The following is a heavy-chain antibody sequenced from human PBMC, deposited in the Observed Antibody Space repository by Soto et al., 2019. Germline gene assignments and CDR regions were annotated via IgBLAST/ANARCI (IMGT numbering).Heavy chain of an antibody. V-gene: IGHV2-5*02. CDR2: LFWDDDD. CDR1: GFSLSTSGVG. Sequence: QITLKESGPPLVKPTQTLTLTCTFSGFSLSTSGVGVGWIRQPPGKALEWLALLFWDDDDRYSSSLKIRLTITQDTSKHQVVLTMTNMNPVDTAKYFCAHLAFCGGSCYYFDYWGLGTLVTVSS. D-gene: IGHD2-15*01. CDR3: AHLAFCGGSCYYFDY. J-gene: IGHJ4*02.